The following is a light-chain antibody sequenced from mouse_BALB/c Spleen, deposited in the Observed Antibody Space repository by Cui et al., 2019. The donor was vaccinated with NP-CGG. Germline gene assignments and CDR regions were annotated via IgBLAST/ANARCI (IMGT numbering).Light chain of an antibody. CDR1: TGAVTTSNY. CDR3: ALWYSNHWV. CDR2: GNS. Sequence: QAVVPQESALTTSPGESVTLTCRSSTGAVTTSNYANWVQEKPDHLFTGLIGGNSNRAPGVPARFSGSLIGDKAARTITGAQTEDEAIYFCALWYSNHWVFGGGTKLTVL. V-gene: IGLV1*01. J-gene: IGLJ1*01.